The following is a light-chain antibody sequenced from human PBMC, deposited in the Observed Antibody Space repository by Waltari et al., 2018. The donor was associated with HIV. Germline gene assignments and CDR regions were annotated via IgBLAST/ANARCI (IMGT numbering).Light chain of an antibody. V-gene: IGKV4-1*01. CDR3: QQYYSTPLT. Sequence: DIVMTQSPDSLAVSLGERATLNCMSSQSVLYSSNNKNYLAWYQQKPGQPPKLLIYWASTRESGVPDRFSGSGSGTDFTLTISSLQAEDVAVYYCQQYYSTPLTFGGGTKVEIK. CDR2: WAS. CDR1: QSVLYSSNNKNY. J-gene: IGKJ4*01.